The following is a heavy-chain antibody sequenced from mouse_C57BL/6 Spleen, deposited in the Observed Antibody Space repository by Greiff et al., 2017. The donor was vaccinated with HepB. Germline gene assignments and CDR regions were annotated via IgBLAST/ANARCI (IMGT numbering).Heavy chain of an antibody. CDR3: ARPDYYGSSYFDY. CDR2: IYPGDGDT. Sequence: QVTLKVSGPELVKPGASVKISCKASGYAFSSSWMNWVKQRPGKGLEWIGRIYPGDGDTNYNGKFKGKATLTADKSSSTAYMQLSSLTSEDSAVYFCARPDYYGSSYFDYWGQGTTLTVSS. J-gene: IGHJ2*01. CDR1: GYAFSSSW. V-gene: IGHV1-82*01. D-gene: IGHD1-1*01.